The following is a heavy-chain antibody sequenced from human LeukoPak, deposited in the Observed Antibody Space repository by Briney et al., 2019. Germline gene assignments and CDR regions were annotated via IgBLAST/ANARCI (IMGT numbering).Heavy chain of an antibody. V-gene: IGHV4-39*01. J-gene: IGHJ6*02. CDR2: IFYSGST. Sequence: SQTLSLTCTVSDGSFSSSGYYWGWIRQPPGKGLEWIGSIFYSGSTYYNPSLKSRVAISVDTSKNQLSLRLSSVTAVDTAVYYCEYYFYYYGMDVWGQGTTVTVSS. CDR3: EYYFYYYGMDV. CDR1: DGSFSSSGYY.